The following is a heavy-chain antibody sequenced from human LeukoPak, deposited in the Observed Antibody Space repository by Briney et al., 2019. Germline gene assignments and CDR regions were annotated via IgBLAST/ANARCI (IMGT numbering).Heavy chain of an antibody. Sequence: ASVKVSCKASEYTFTGYYIHWVRQAPGQGLEWMGWINPESGGTKFAQNFQGRVTVTRDASITTVYMEVSRLRSDDTVVYYCAREYYYGSGSYYTHWGQGTLVTVSS. CDR1: EYTFTGYY. J-gene: IGHJ4*02. V-gene: IGHV1-2*02. CDR3: AREYYYGSGSYYTH. D-gene: IGHD3-10*01. CDR2: INPESGGT.